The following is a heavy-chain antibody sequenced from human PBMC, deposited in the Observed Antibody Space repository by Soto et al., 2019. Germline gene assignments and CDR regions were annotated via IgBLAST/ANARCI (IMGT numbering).Heavy chain of an antibody. CDR1: GGYLSSGFYY. CDR2: IYYSGST. Sequence: PSETMSLTYTFSGGYLSSGFYYLRWIRQHPGKGLEWIGYIYYSGSTYYNPSLKSRVTISVDTSKNQFSLKLSSVTAADTAVYYCARYSQLAMDVWGQGTTVTVSS. D-gene: IGHD1-1*01. CDR3: ARYSQLAMDV. V-gene: IGHV4-31*03. J-gene: IGHJ6*02.